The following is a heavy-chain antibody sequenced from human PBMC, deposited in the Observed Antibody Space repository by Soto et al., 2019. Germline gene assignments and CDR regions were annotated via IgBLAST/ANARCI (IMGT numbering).Heavy chain of an antibody. CDR2: MSYDGSNE. V-gene: IGHV3-30-3*01. CDR3: VRSFRSGAFYYYGMAV. J-gene: IGHJ6*02. Sequence: QVHLVESGGGVVQPGRSLRLSCAASGFTFSSFAMHWVRQAPGKGLEWVALMSYDGSNEYYADSVKGRFTISRDNSQNTLYVQMNSLRPEDTAVYSCVRSFRSGAFYYYGMAVWGQGTTVTV. D-gene: IGHD3-3*01. CDR1: GFTFSSFA.